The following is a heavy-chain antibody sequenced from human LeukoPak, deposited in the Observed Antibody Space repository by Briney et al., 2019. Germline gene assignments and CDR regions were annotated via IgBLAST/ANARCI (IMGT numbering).Heavy chain of an antibody. J-gene: IGHJ4*02. CDR3: ARSSSVWYEIGEY. D-gene: IGHD6-19*01. V-gene: IGHV3-48*01. CDR1: GFTFSAYS. CDR2: IGRSSSTI. Sequence: GGSLRLSCAASGFTFSAYSMNWVRQAPGKGLEWVSYIGRSSSTIYYADSVKGRFTISRDNAKNSLYLQMNSLRAEDTAVYYCARSSSVWYEIGEYWGQGTLVAVSS.